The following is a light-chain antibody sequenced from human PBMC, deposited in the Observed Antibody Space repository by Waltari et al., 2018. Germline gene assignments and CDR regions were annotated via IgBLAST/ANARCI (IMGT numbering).Light chain of an antibody. CDR1: KLGDKF. CDR3: QAWDRSLVI. J-gene: IGLJ2*01. V-gene: IGLV3-1*01. Sequence: SYDVTQAPSVSVSPGQPARSTCSGDKLGDKFVSWDQQRPGQSPVLVIYQDTNRPPGTPERFSGSNSGTTATLTISGTQSIDEADYYCQAWDRSLVIFGGGTKLTVL. CDR2: QDT.